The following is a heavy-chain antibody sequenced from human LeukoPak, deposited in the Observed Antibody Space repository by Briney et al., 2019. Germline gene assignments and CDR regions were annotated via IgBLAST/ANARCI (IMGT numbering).Heavy chain of an antibody. CDR2: IYYSGST. V-gene: IGHV4-39*02. CDR3: ARGMVQGVIAWFDP. CDR1: GGSISGSSYY. Sequence: SETLSLTCTVSGGSISGSSYYWGWVRQPPGKGLEWIGSIYYSGSTYYNPSLKSRVTISVDTSKNQFSLKLNSVTATDTTVYYCARGMVQGVIAWFDPWGQGTLVTVSS. J-gene: IGHJ5*02. D-gene: IGHD3-10*01.